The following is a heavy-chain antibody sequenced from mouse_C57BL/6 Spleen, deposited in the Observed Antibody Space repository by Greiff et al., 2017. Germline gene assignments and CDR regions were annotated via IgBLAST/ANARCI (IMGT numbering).Heavy chain of an antibody. CDR2: IDPENGDT. V-gene: IGHV14-4*01. Sequence: EVQLQQSGAELVRPGASVKLSCTASGFNFKDDYMHWVKQRPEQGLEWIGWIDPENGDTEYASKFQGKATITADTSSNTAYLQPSSLTSEDTAVYYCTTGDGYYYWGQGTTLTVSS. CDR1: GFNFKDDY. D-gene: IGHD2-3*01. CDR3: TTGDGYYY. J-gene: IGHJ2*01.